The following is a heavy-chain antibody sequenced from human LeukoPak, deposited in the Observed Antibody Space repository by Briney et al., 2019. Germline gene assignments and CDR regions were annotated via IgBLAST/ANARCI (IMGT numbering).Heavy chain of an antibody. CDR2: IYYSGST. D-gene: IGHD5-24*01. CDR3: GEGYNLDAFDI. CDR1: GGSISSSSYY. J-gene: IGHJ3*02. Sequence: PSETLSLTCTVSGGSISSSSYYRGWIRQPPGKGLEWIGSIYYSGSTYYNPSLKSRVTISADTSKNQFSLKLNSVTVADTAVYYCGEGYNLDAFDIWGQGKMVTVSS. V-gene: IGHV4-39*01.